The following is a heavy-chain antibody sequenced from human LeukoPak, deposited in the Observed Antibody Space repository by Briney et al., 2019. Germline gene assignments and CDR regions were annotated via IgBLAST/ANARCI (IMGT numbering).Heavy chain of an antibody. D-gene: IGHD2-2*01. J-gene: IGHJ4*02. CDR2: IRSKANSYAT. V-gene: IGHV3-73*01. CDR1: GFTFSGSA. CDR3: TSDDIVVIPAATARGYSYGHVVY. Sequence: GGSLRLSCAASGFTFSGSAMHWVRQASGKGLEWVGRIRSKANSYATAYAASVKGRFTISRDDSKNTAYLQMNSLKTEDAAVYYCTSDDIVVIPAATARGYSYGHVVYWGQGTLVTVSS.